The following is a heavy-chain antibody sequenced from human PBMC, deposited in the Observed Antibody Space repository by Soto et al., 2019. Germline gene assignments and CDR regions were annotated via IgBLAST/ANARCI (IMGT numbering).Heavy chain of an antibody. CDR2: ISSNGGST. Sequence: EVQLVESGGGLFQPGGSLRLSCEASGFTFSSYAMTWVRKAPGKGLEYVSAISSNGGSTYYANSVKGRFTISRDNSKNTLYLQMGSLRAEDMAVYYCAREIEAFDIWGQGTMVTVSS. V-gene: IGHV3-64*01. J-gene: IGHJ3*02. CDR3: AREIEAFDI. CDR1: GFTFSSYA.